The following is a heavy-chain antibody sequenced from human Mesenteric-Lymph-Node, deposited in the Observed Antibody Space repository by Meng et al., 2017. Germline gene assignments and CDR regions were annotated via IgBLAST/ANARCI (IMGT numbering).Heavy chain of an antibody. V-gene: IGHV1-69*04. Sequence: SVKVSCKASGGTFSSYAISWVRQAPGQGLEWMGRIIPICGKANYAQKFQGRVTITADKSTSTAYMELSSLRSEDTAVYYCASLDGDYARMGDHWGQGTMVTVSS. CDR1: GGTFSSYA. CDR2: IIPICGKA. CDR3: ASLDGDYARMGDH. D-gene: IGHD4-17*01. J-gene: IGHJ4*02.